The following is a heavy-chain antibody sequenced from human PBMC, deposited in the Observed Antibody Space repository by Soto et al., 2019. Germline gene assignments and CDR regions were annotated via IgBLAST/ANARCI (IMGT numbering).Heavy chain of an antibody. CDR3: VRDGTKTLRDWFDP. CDR1: GASISGFY. V-gene: IGHV4-4*07. Sequence: SDTLSLTCTVSGASISGFYWSWIRKSAGKGLEWIGRIYATGTTDYNPSLKSRVMMSVDTSKKQFSLKLRSVTAADTAVYYCVRDGTKTLRDWFDPWGQGISVTVSS. CDR2: IYATGTT. D-gene: IGHD1-1*01. J-gene: IGHJ5*02.